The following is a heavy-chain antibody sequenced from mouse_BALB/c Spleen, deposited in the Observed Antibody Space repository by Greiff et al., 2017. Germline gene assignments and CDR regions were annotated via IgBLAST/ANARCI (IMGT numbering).Heavy chain of an antibody. D-gene: IGHD1-2*01. CDR2: IDPANGNT. V-gene: IGHV14-3*02. CDR1: GFNIKDTY. Sequence: VHVKQSGAELVKPGASVKLSCTASGFNIKDTYMHWVKQRPEQGLEWIGRIDPANGNTKYDPKFQGKATITADTSSNTAYLQLSSLTSEDTAVYYCARSGYDYAMDYWGQGTSVTVSS. J-gene: IGHJ4*01. CDR3: ARSGYDYAMDY.